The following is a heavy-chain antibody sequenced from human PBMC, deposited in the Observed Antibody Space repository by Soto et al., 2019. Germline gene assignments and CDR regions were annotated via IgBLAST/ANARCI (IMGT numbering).Heavy chain of an antibody. D-gene: IGHD2-2*01. CDR1: GFTFSGYW. J-gene: IGHJ4*02. Sequence: PGGSLRLSCAASGFTFSGYWMHWVRQAPGKGLVWVSRINSDGSSTSYADSVKGRFTISRDNAKNKLYLQMNSLRAEDTAVYYCARDDLYCSSTSCYGKTFDYWGQGTLVTVSS. CDR2: INSDGSST. V-gene: IGHV3-74*01. CDR3: ARDDLYCSSTSCYGKTFDY.